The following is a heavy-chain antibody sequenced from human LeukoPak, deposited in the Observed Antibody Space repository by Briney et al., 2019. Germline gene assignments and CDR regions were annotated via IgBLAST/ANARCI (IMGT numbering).Heavy chain of an antibody. CDR1: GGSISSSSYY. CDR3: ARRSWGWLSNIVDAFDI. CDR2: IYYSGST. V-gene: IGHV4-61*05. J-gene: IGHJ3*02. D-gene: IGHD3-22*01. Sequence: PSETLSLTCTVSGGSISSSSYYWGWIRQPPGKGLEWIGYIYYSGSTNYNPSLKSRVTISVDTSKNQFSLKLSSVTAADTAVYYCARRSWGWLSNIVDAFDIWGQGTMVTVSS.